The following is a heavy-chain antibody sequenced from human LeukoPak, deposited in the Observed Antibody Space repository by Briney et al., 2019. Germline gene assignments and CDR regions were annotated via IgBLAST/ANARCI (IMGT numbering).Heavy chain of an antibody. CDR3: ARTWLRHSSSWYLDY. J-gene: IGHJ4*02. V-gene: IGHV1-46*01. CDR1: GYTFTSYY. Sequence: ASVKVSCKASGYTFTSYYMHWVRQAPGQGLEWMGIINPSGGSTSYAQKFQGRVTMTRDTSTSTVYMELSSLRSEDTAVYYCARTWLRHSSSWYLDYWGQGTLVTVSS. CDR2: INPSGGST. D-gene: IGHD6-13*01.